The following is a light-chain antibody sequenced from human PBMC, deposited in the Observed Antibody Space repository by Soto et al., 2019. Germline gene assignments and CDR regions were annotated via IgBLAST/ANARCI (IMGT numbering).Light chain of an antibody. Sequence: ENVLTQSPGTVSLSPGERATLSCRTSQSVNSNYLAWYQQKPGQAPRLLIYGVFNRATGIPDRFSGSGSGTDFTLTTSGLEPEHSAVYYCQLYDGSPRTFGQGTKLEIK. CDR3: QLYDGSPRT. V-gene: IGKV3-20*01. CDR2: GVF. CDR1: QSVNSNY. J-gene: IGKJ2*01.